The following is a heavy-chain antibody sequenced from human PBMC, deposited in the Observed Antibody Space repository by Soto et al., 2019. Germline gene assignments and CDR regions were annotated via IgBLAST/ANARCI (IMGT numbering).Heavy chain of an antibody. CDR1: GFTFSDYW. CDR3: ARDVSPGSGPYYLDAFDM. V-gene: IGHV3-7*05. D-gene: IGHD3-22*01. CDR2: IKKDESKK. Sequence: EVQLVEAGGGLVQPGESLRLSCAASGFTFSDYWMTWVRQAPGKGLEWVANIKKDESKKSYLDSVRGRFTISRDKARNSLYLQMDSLRAEDTALYYCARDVSPGSGPYYLDAFDMWGKGTMVTVSS. J-gene: IGHJ3*02.